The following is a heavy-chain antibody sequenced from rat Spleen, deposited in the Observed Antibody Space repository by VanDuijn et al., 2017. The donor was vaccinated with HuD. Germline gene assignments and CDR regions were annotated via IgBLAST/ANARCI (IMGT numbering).Heavy chain of an antibody. CDR2: ISSDGNT. CDR1: GFSLTSYT. Sequence: QVQLKESGPGLVQPSQTRSLTCTVSGFSLTSYTVSWVRQPPGEGLEWIAAISSDGNTYYSSALKSRLSISRDTSKSQVFLKMNSLQTEDTAMYFCARSNGYGPFDYWGPGTMVTVSS. D-gene: IGHD1-3*01. V-gene: IGHV2-6*01. CDR3: ARSNGYGPFDY. J-gene: IGHJ1*01.